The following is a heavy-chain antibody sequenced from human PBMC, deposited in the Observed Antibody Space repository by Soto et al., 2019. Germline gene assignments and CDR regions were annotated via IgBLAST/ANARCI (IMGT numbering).Heavy chain of an antibody. CDR2: ISFEGNDK. D-gene: IGHD3-9*01. Sequence: QVQLVESGGGVVQPGRSLRLSCAASGSSFSSYAMHWVRQAPGKGLEWVAVISFEGNDKYYADSVKGRFTISRDENENTLYLQMNSLRREDTAVYYCARDRYLDSYAFDSWGQGTLVTVSS. CDR3: ARDRYLDSYAFDS. V-gene: IGHV3-30-3*01. J-gene: IGHJ4*02. CDR1: GSSFSSYA.